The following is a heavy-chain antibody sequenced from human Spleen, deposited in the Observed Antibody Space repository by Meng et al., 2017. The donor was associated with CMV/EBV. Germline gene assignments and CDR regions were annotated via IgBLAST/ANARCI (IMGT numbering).Heavy chain of an antibody. Sequence: AVSGGSFCGYYSSWIRPPPGKGLEWIGAINHSGSTTYSPSLKSRVTISVDTSKNQFSLKLSSVTAADTAVYYCARRGKAWIYYAFDIWGQGTMVTVSS. CDR3: ARRGKAWIYYAFDI. D-gene: IGHD5-12*01. V-gene: IGHV4-34*01. CDR1: GGSFCGYY. J-gene: IGHJ3*02. CDR2: INHSGST.